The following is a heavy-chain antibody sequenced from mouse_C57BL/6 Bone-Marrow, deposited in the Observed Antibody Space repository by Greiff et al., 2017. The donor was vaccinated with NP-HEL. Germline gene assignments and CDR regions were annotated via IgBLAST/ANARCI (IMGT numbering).Heavy chain of an antibody. J-gene: IGHJ4*01. Sequence: VQLQQSVAELVRPGASVKLSCTASGFNIKNTYMHWVKQRPEQGLEWIGRIDPANGNTKYAPKFQGKATITADTSSNTAYLQLSSLTSEDTAIYYCALYYYGSTGIYYYAMDYWGQGTSVTVSS. CDR2: IDPANGNT. CDR3: ALYYYGSTGIYYYAMDY. D-gene: IGHD1-1*01. CDR1: GFNIKNTY. V-gene: IGHV14-3*01.